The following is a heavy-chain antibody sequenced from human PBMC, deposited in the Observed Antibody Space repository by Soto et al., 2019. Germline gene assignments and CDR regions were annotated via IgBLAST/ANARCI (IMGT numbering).Heavy chain of an antibody. V-gene: IGHV5-51*01. J-gene: IGHJ6*02. CDR1: GYSFPNFW. CDR2: IYPGDSDT. CDR3: ARVQGSRNYYYGMDV. D-gene: IGHD6-13*01. Sequence: GESLKISCKGSGYSFPNFWIGWVRRMPGKGLEWMGIIYPGDSDTRYGPSFQGQVTIPADKSITTAYLQWNSLKASDTAMYYCARVQGSRNYYYGMDVWGQGTTVTVSS.